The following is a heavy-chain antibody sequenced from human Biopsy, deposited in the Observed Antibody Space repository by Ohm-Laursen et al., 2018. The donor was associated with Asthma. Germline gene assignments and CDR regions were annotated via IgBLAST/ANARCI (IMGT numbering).Heavy chain of an antibody. D-gene: IGHD3-10*01. Sequence: VASVKVSCNTSGYTFNSAGITWVRQAPGQGLEWMGWISVYNGNTKVAQKLQDRVTMITDTSTSTAYIELRSLRSDDTAVYFCARAVDYSHYYGIDVWGQGTTVTVS. CDR1: GYTFNSAG. J-gene: IGHJ6*02. V-gene: IGHV1-18*01. CDR3: ARAVDYSHYYGIDV. CDR2: ISVYNGNT.